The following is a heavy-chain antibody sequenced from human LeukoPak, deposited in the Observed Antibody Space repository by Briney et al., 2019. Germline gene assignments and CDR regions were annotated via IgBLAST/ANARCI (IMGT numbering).Heavy chain of an antibody. CDR2: IIPIFGTA. V-gene: IGHV1-69*01. CDR3: ARGYDSSGYYFPFDY. D-gene: IGHD3-22*01. CDR1: GGTFSSYA. J-gene: IGHJ4*02. Sequence: SVKVSCKASGGTFSSYAISWVRQAPGQGLEWMGGIIPIFGTANYAQKFQGRVTITADESTSTAYMELSSLRSEDTAVYYCARGYDSSGYYFPFDYWGQGVLVTVSS.